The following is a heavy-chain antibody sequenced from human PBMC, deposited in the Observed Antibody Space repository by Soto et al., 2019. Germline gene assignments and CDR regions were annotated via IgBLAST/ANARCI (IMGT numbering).Heavy chain of an antibody. CDR3: AVCGGNMPPYPYPGLDV. V-gene: IGHV1-46*01. J-gene: IGHJ6*02. CDR2: IDPSRGST. CDR1: GYIFTNYW. D-gene: IGHD2-21*01. Sequence: QDQLVQSGAEVKKPGASVKVSCEASGYIFTNYWMSWVRLAPGQGLEWMGIIDPSRGSTTYAPKFQGRITMTRDTAAYTAYMELSSLRSEDTAVYYCAVCGGNMPPYPYPGLDVWGQGTTVIVSS.